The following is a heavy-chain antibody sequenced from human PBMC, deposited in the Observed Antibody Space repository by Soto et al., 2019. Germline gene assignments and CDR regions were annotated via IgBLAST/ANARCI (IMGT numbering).Heavy chain of an antibody. V-gene: IGHV4-4*02. CDR2: IYHSGTT. D-gene: IGHD6-13*01. CDR1: GASLSNTNW. J-gene: IGHJ4*02. Sequence: QVQLQESGPGLVEPSGTLSLTCAVSGASLSNTNWWSWVRQPPGKGLEWIGEIYHSGTTNCDPSLKSRVTISVDKSKNQFSLKLSSVTAADTAVYYCAIPGAGDFDYWGQGTLVTVSS. CDR3: AIPGAGDFDY.